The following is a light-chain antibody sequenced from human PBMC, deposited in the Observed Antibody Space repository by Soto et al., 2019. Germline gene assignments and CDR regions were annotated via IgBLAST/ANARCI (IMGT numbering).Light chain of an antibody. V-gene: IGKV1-12*01. CDR1: QGSGSW. CDR2: AAS. Sequence: DIQMTQSPSSVSASVGDRVTITCRASQGSGSWLAWYQQKPGKAPNLLIYAASNLQSGVPSRFTGSGSGTDFTLTIISLQPEYFATYYCQQAHSFPLTCGGGTKVEMK. J-gene: IGKJ4*01. CDR3: QQAHSFPLT.